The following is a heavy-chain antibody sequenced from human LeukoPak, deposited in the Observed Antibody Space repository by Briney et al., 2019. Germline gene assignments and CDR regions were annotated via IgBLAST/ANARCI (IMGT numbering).Heavy chain of an antibody. V-gene: IGHV3-23*01. J-gene: IGHJ4*02. Sequence: GGSLRLSCAASGFTFSDYYMSWIRQAPGKGLEWVSAISGSGGSTYYADSVKGRFTISRDNSKNTLYLQMNSLRAEDTAVYYCAKDPASSDYGDLNYFDYWGQGTLVTVSS. CDR3: AKDPASSDYGDLNYFDY. CDR2: ISGSGGST. D-gene: IGHD4-17*01. CDR1: GFTFSDYY.